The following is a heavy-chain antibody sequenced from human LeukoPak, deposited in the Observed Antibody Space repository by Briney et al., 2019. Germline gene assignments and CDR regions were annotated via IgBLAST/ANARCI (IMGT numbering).Heavy chain of an antibody. CDR1: GFTFSSYS. J-gene: IGHJ5*02. CDR3: ARDPSSGWYLKGWFDP. CDR2: ISSSSSYI. V-gene: IGHV3-21*01. D-gene: IGHD6-19*01. Sequence: KAGGSLRLSCAASGFTFSSYSMNWVRQAPGKGLEWVSSISSSSSYIYYADSVKGRFTISRDNAKNSLYLQMNSLRAEDTAVYYCARDPSSGWYLKGWFDPWGQGTLVTVSS.